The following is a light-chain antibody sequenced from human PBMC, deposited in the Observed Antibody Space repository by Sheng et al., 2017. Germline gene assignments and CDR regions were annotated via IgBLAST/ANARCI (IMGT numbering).Light chain of an antibody. Sequence: DIVLTQSPGTLSLSPGEGATLSCRASQSIGSSFLAWYQQKPGQGPRLLIYGASRRAAGIPDRFSGSGSGTEFTLTISTLEPEDFAAYYCQQYGSSPTFGGGTRVEIK. CDR3: QQYGSSPT. J-gene: IGKJ4*01. CDR1: QSIGSSF. V-gene: IGKV3-20*01. CDR2: GAS.